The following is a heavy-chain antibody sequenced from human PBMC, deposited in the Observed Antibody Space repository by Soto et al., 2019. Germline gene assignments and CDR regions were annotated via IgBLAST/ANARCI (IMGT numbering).Heavy chain of an antibody. D-gene: IGHD4-4*01. CDR3: AHGRWEESRDDFRSWFDP. CDR2: IIPILGIA. V-gene: IGHV1-69*02. J-gene: IGHJ5*02. CDR1: GGTFSSYT. Sequence: QVQLVQSGAEVKKPGSSVKVSCKASGGTFSSYTISWVRQAPGQGLEWMGRIIPILGIANYAQKFQGRVTITADKSTSTAYMELSSLRSEDTAVYYCAHGRWEESRDDFRSWFDPWGQGTLVTVSS.